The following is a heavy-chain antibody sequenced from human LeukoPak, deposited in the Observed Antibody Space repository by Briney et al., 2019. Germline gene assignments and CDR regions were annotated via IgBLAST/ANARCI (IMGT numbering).Heavy chain of an antibody. CDR1: GGSISSYY. D-gene: IGHD2-2*01. Sequence: SETLSLTCTVSGGSISSYYWSWIRQPPGKGLEWIGYIYYSGSTNYNPSLKSRVTISVDTSKNQFSLKLSSVTAADTVVYYCARHLIPSGQLLFDYWGQGTLVTVSS. J-gene: IGHJ4*02. CDR3: ARHLIPSGQLLFDY. V-gene: IGHV4-59*08. CDR2: IYYSGST.